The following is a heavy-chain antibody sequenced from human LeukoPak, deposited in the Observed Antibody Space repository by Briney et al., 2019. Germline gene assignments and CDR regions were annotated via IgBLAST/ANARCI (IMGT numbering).Heavy chain of an antibody. Sequence: SETLSLTCTVSGGSISSYYWSWIRQPPGKGLEWIGYIYYSGSTNYNPSLKSRVTISVDTSKNQFSLKLSSVTAADTAVYYCARADYDSSGYYQYYFDYWGQGTLVTVSS. CDR1: GGSISSYY. D-gene: IGHD3-22*01. CDR2: IYYSGST. V-gene: IGHV4-59*01. J-gene: IGHJ4*02. CDR3: ARADYDSSGYYQYYFDY.